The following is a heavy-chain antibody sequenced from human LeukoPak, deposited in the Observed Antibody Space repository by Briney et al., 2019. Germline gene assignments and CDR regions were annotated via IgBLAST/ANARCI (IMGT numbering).Heavy chain of an antibody. CDR1: GFTFSSYW. V-gene: IGHV3-7*03. CDR2: IKQDGSEK. J-gene: IGHJ4*02. Sequence: GGSLRLSCAASGFTFSSYWMSWVRQAPGKGLEWVANIKQDGSEKYYVVSVKGRFTISRDNAKNSLYLQMNSLRAEDTAVYYCARGELSSGYYYDYWGQGTLVTVSS. CDR3: ARGELSSGYYYDY. D-gene: IGHD3-22*01.